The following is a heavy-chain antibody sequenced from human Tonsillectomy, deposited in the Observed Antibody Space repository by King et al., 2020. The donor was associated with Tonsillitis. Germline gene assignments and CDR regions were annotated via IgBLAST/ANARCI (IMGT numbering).Heavy chain of an antibody. J-gene: IGHJ5*02. CDR1: GFTFSSYA. CDR2: ISYDGSNK. Sequence: VQLVESGGGVVQPGRSLRLSCAASGFTFSSYAMHWVRQAPGKGLEWVAVISYDGSNKYYADSVKGRFTISRDNSKNTLYLQMNSLRAEDTAVYYCARDRLGGLGNDFWSGYYGNSNWFDPWGQGTLVTVSS. V-gene: IGHV3-30*04. CDR3: ARDRLGGLGNDFWSGYYGNSNWFDP. D-gene: IGHD3-3*01.